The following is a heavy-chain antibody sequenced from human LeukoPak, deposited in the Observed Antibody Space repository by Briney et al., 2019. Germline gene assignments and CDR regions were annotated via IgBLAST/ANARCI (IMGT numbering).Heavy chain of an antibody. J-gene: IGHJ3*02. CDR2: IYYSGST. V-gene: IGHV4-59*01. CDR1: AGSISLYNTYY. D-gene: IGHD1-7*01. Sequence: SETLSLTCTVSAGSISLYNTYYWNWIRQSPGKGLEWIGYIYYSGSTSYNPSLKSRVTISVDTFRNQFSLKLSSVTAADTAVYYCARGPVGGTTYNDGDAFDIWGQGTMVTVSS. CDR3: ARGPVGGTTYNDGDAFDI.